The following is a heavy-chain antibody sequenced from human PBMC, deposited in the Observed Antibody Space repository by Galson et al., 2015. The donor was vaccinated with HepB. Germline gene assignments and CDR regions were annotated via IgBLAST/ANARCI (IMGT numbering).Heavy chain of an antibody. CDR1: GFTFSSYT. Sequence: SLRLSCAASGFTFSSYTMNWVRQAPGKGLEWVSSISSSSSYIYYADSLKGRFTISRDNAKNSLYLQMNSLRAEDTAVYYCASAQTGELFDALNAVDYWGQGTLVTVSS. D-gene: IGHD3-10*01. CDR3: ASAQTGELFDALNAVDY. CDR2: ISSSSSYI. J-gene: IGHJ4*02. V-gene: IGHV3-21*01.